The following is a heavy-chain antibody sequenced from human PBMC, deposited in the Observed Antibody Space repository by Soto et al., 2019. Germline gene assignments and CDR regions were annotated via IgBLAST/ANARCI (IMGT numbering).Heavy chain of an antibody. V-gene: IGHV3-23*01. CDR3: SNGVVVTKPLSGY. D-gene: IGHD3-22*01. CDR1: GFPFSSYG. J-gene: IGHJ4*02. CDR2: VSASGDKT. Sequence: EVQLLESGGGLVQPGGSLRLSCAASGFPFSSYGMTCVRQAPGKGLEWVSTVSASGDKTYYADSVKGRFTISRDNSKNTLYLQMNSLRAEDTAAYYCSNGVVVTKPLSGYWGQGTLVTVSS.